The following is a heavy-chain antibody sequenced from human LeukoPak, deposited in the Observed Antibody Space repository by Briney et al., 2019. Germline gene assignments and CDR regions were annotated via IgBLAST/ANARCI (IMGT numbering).Heavy chain of an antibody. CDR1: GFTFSSYA. Sequence: QPGGSLRLSCAASGFTFSSYAMSWVRQAPGKGLEWVSAISGSGGNTYYADSVKGRFTISRDNSKNTLYLQMNSLRAEDTVVYYCAKAPRGYTGYYFDYWGQGTLVTVSS. CDR3: AKAPRGYTGYYFDY. J-gene: IGHJ4*02. V-gene: IGHV3-23*01. CDR2: ISGSGGNT. D-gene: IGHD5-12*01.